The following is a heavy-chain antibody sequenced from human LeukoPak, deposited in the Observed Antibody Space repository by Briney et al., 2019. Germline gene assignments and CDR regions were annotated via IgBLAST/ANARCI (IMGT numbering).Heavy chain of an antibody. D-gene: IGHD5-24*01. V-gene: IGHV3-9*01. Sequence: GGSLRLSCPASGFTFDDYAMHWVRQAPGKGLEWVSGISWNSGSIGYADSVKGRFTISRDNAKNSLYLQMNSLRADDTALYYCAKDIRRTIANWFDPWGQGTLVTVSS. CDR3: AKDIRRTIANWFDP. CDR2: ISWNSGSI. CDR1: GFTFDDYA. J-gene: IGHJ5*02.